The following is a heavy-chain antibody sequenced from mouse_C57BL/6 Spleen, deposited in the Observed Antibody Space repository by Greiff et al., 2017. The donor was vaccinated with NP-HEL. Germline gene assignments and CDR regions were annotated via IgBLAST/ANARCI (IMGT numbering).Heavy chain of an antibody. D-gene: IGHD1-1*01. Sequence: QVQLQQSGAELVRPGASVTLSCKASGYTFTDYEMHWVKQTPVHGLEWIGAIDPETGGTAYNQKFKGKAILTADKSSSTAYMELRSLTSEDSAVYYCTRTTTGVEGYFDVWGTGTTVTVSS. CDR2: IDPETGGT. J-gene: IGHJ1*03. CDR1: GYTFTDYE. V-gene: IGHV1-15*01. CDR3: TRTTTGVEGYFDV.